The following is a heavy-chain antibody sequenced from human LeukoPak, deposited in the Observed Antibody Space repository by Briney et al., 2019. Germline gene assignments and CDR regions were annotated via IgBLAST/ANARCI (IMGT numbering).Heavy chain of an antibody. J-gene: IGHJ5*02. CDR2: IYYSGST. CDR1: GGSISSYY. D-gene: IGHD1-1*01. V-gene: IGHV4-59*01. CDR3: ARVLQGVGFDP. Sequence: SETLSPTCTVSGGSISSYYWSWIRQPPGKGLEWIGYIYYSGSTNYNPSLKSRVTISVDTSKNQFSLKLSSVTAADTAVYYCARVLQGVGFDPWGQGTLVTVSS.